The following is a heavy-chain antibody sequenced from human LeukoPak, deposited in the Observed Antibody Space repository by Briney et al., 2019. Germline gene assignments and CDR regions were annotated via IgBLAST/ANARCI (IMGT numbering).Heavy chain of an antibody. D-gene: IGHD3-22*01. J-gene: IGHJ4*02. V-gene: IGHV1-18*01. CDR3: ARDPNDSSGYYYEHVFDY. Sequence: ASVTVSCKTSGYTFTAHDIFWVRQAAGQGLEWMGWISAYNGNTNYAQKLQGRVTMTTDTSTSTAYMELRSLRSDDTAVYYCARDPNDSSGYYYEHVFDYWGQGTLVTVSS. CDR2: ISAYNGNT. CDR1: GYTFTAHD.